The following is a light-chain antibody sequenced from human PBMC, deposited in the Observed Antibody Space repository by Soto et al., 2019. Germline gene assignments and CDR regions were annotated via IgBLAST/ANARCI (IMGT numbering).Light chain of an antibody. CDR3: HQATSGLRT. Sequence: IVMTQSPVTLSMSPGDRATLSCRASQNVATNVAWYQQKPGQAPRLLIYGASIRATGVPARFSGSGSGTEFTLTIYSLQSEDFAVFYCHQATSGLRTFGRGTRVE. V-gene: IGKV3-15*01. CDR2: GAS. J-gene: IGKJ1*01. CDR1: QNVATN.